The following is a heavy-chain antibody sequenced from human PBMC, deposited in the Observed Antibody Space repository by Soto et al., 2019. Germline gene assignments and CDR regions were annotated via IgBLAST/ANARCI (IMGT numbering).Heavy chain of an antibody. J-gene: IGHJ3*02. CDR2: ISYDGSNK. CDR1: GFTFSSYD. Sequence: PGGSLRLSCAASGFTFSSYDMHWVRQAPGKGLEWVAVISYDGSNKYYADSVKGRFTISRDNSKNTLYLQMNSLRAEDAAVYYCAKDGPYDTTLGAFDIWGQGTMVPVSS. D-gene: IGHD3-22*01. V-gene: IGHV3-30*18. CDR3: AKDGPYDTTLGAFDI.